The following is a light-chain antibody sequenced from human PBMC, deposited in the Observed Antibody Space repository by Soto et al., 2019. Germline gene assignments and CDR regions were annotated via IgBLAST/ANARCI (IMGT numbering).Light chain of an antibody. J-gene: IGKJ1*01. V-gene: IGKV2-28*01. Sequence: DIVLTQSPLSLPVTPGEPASISCRSSQSLLHSNGYNYLDWYLQKPGQSPQLLIYSGSNRASGVPDRFSGSGSGTDFTLKISRVEAEDVGIYYCMQALQTWTFGQGTKV. CDR2: SGS. CDR3: MQALQTWT. CDR1: QSLLHSNGYNY.